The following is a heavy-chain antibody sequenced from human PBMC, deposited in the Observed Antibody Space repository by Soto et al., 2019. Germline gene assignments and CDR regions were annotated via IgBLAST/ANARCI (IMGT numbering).Heavy chain of an antibody. J-gene: IGHJ4*02. CDR1: GFTFSSYA. CDR3: AKVYSSSWFDY. CDR2: ISGSGGST. D-gene: IGHD6-13*01. Sequence: GGSLRLSCAASGFTFSSYAMSWVRQAPGKGLEWVSAISGSGGSTYYADSVKGRFTMSRDNSKNTLYLQMSNLRADDTAVYYCAKVYSSSWFDYWGQGTLVTVSS. V-gene: IGHV3-23*01.